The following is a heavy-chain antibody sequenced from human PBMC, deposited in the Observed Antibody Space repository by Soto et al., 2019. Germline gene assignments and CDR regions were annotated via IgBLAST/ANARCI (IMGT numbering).Heavy chain of an antibody. V-gene: IGHV4-59*01. D-gene: IGHD2-21*02. CDR3: AGAPYCGGDCYSDWYFDL. CDR1: GGSISSYY. Sequence: QVQLQESGPGLVKPSETLSLTCTDSGGSISSYYWSWIRQPPGKGLEWIGYIYYSGSTNYNPSLKSRVTVSVDTSKNQFPLKLSSVTAADTAVDYCAGAPYCGGDCYSDWYFDLLGRGTLVTVSS. CDR2: IYYSGST. J-gene: IGHJ2*01.